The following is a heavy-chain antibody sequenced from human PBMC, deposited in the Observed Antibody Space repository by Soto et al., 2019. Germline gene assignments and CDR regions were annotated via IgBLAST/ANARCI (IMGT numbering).Heavy chain of an antibody. D-gene: IGHD3-9*01. CDR1: GFIFSSHN. V-gene: IGHV3-21*06. CDR2: ITGSSSYI. Sequence: GSLRLSCAASGFIFSSHNMNWVRQAPGKGLEWVSSITGSSSYIFYADSVKGRFTISRDNAKNTVYLQVNSLRAEDTGVYYCARLVASETGYGMDVWRQGTTVTVSS. J-gene: IGHJ6*02. CDR3: ARLVASETGYGMDV.